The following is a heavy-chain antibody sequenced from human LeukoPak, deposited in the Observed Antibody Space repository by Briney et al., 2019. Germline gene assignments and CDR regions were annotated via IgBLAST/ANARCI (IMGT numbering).Heavy chain of an antibody. Sequence: ASVKVSCKASGYTFTGYYMHWVRQAPGQGLEWMGWINPNSGGTSYAQKFQGRVTMTSDTSISTAYMELSRLRSDDTAVYYCARDAGIAVAGTFGIWGQGTLVTVSS. V-gene: IGHV1-2*02. D-gene: IGHD6-19*01. CDR2: INPNSGGT. CDR1: GYTFTGYY. CDR3: ARDAGIAVAGTFGI. J-gene: IGHJ4*02.